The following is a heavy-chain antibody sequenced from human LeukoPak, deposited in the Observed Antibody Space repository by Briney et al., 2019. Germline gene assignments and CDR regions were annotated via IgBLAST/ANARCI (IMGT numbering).Heavy chain of an antibody. Sequence: GGSLRLSCAAPGFSVSSNYMSWVRQAPGKGLEWVSILYIGGSTDYPNSVKGRFTISSDTSLNTVYLQMNSLRTEDTAIYYCSRSRTSTVGATFDYWGQGTLVAVSS. D-gene: IGHD1-26*01. J-gene: IGHJ4*02. CDR2: LYIGGST. V-gene: IGHV3-66*02. CDR1: GFSVSSNY. CDR3: SRSRTSTVGATFDY.